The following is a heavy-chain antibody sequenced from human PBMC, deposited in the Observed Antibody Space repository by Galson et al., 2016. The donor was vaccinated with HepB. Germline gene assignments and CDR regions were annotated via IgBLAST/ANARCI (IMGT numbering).Heavy chain of an antibody. CDR2: IWYDGSNN. J-gene: IGHJ4*02. Sequence: SLRLSCAASGFTLSHYAMHWVRQAPGKGLEWVAVIWYDGSNNYYADSVKGRFTISRDNSKNTLYLQMDSLRAEDTAVYYCARDDYSGGRGSPDYWGQGTLVTVSS. V-gene: IGHV3-33*01. CDR1: GFTLSHYA. D-gene: IGHD4/OR15-4a*01. CDR3: ARDDYSGGRGSPDY.